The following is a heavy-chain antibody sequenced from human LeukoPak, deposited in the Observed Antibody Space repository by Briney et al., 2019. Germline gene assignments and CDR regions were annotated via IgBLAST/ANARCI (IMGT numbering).Heavy chain of an antibody. CDR3: ARDFGIVVVPAARVDAFDI. CDR2: ISSSSSTI. J-gene: IGHJ3*02. V-gene: IGHV3-48*01. CDR1: GFTFSSYS. Sequence: GGSLRLSCAASGFTFSSYSMNWARQAPGKGLEWVSYISSSSSTIYYADSVKGRFTISRDNAKNSLYLQMNSLRAEDTAVYYCARDFGIVVVPAARVDAFDIWGQGTMVTVSS. D-gene: IGHD2-2*01.